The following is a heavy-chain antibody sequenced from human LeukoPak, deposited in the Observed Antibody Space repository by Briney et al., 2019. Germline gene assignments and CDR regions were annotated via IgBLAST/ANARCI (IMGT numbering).Heavy chain of an antibody. D-gene: IGHD3-22*01. CDR3: ARDRTMTPDY. V-gene: IGHV3-66*02. CDR2: IYSGGST. J-gene: IGHJ4*02. Sequence: PGGSLRLSCAASGFTVSSNYMSWVRQAPGKGLEWVSVIYSGGSTYYADSVKGRFTISRYNSKNTLYLQLNSLRAEDTAVYYCARDRTMTPDYWGQGTLVTVSS. CDR1: GFTVSSNY.